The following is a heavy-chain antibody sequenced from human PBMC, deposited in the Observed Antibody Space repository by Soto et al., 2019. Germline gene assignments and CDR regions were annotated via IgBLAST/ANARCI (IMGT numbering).Heavy chain of an antibody. J-gene: IGHJ6*02. CDR1: GYTFTSSG. V-gene: IGHV1-18*01. D-gene: IGHD3-22*01. Sequence: ASVKLSCKASGYTFTSSGISWVRQAPKQGPEWMGWISSYNGDTNYAQKLQGRVTMTTDTSTSTAYMELRSLRSDDTAVYYCATAYYYDSSGYYEGVYYYYGMDVWGQGTTVTVS. CDR3: ATAYYYDSSGYYEGVYYYYGMDV. CDR2: ISSYNGDT.